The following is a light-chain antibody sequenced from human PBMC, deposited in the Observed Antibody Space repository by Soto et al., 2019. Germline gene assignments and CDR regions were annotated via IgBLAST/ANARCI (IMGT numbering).Light chain of an antibody. CDR1: QTVLSDSNNKNY. J-gene: IGKJ4*01. CDR3: QQYYGTPLT. CDR2: WAS. Sequence: DIVMTQSPDSLAVSLGERTTVNCKSSQTVLSDSNNKNYLAWYQQKPGQPPKLLIYWASTRQSGVPDRFSGSGSGTDFTLTIRSLQAEDVAVYYCQQYYGTPLTFGGGTKVAMK. V-gene: IGKV4-1*01.